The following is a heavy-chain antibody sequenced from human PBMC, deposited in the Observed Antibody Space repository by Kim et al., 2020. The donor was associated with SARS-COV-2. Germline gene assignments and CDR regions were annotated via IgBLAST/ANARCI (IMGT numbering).Heavy chain of an antibody. CDR1: GFTFSSYA. CDR2: ISGSGGST. V-gene: IGHV3-23*01. D-gene: IGHD3-22*01. J-gene: IGHJ3*02. Sequence: GGSLRLSCAASGFTFSSYAMSWVRQAPGKGLEWVSAISGSGGSTYYADSVKGRFTISRDNSKNTLYLQMNSLRAEDTAVYYCETDYYDSSGYYSPDAFDIWGQGTMVTVSS. CDR3: ETDYYDSSGYYSPDAFDI.